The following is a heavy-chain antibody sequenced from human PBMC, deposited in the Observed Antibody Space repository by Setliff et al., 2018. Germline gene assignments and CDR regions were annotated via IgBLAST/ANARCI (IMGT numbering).Heavy chain of an antibody. CDR3: AKDRRGYADP. D-gene: IGHD2-2*01. Sequence: PGGSLRLSCATSGFTFSTSAMHWLRQSPDNRLEWLAYIHYGGGHIQYAASVKGRFTVSRDNARDTLFLQMNGLTTDDTAKYFCAKDRRGYADPWGQGTLVTVSS. V-gene: IGHV3-30*02. CDR1: GFTFSTSA. CDR2: IHYGGGHI. J-gene: IGHJ5*02.